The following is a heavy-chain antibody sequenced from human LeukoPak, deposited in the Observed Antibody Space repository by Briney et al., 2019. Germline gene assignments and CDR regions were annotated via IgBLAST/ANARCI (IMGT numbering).Heavy chain of an antibody. J-gene: IGHJ4*02. CDR2: INSDGSST. CDR3: ASLLGGYYTDYYFDY. D-gene: IGHD3-3*01. CDR1: GFTFSSYG. Sequence: GGTLRLSCAASGFTFSSYGMSWVRQAPGKGLVWVSRINSDGSSTSYADSVKGRFTISRDNAKNTLYLQMNSLRAEDTAVYYCASLLGGYYTDYYFDYWGQGTLVTVSS. V-gene: IGHV3-74*01.